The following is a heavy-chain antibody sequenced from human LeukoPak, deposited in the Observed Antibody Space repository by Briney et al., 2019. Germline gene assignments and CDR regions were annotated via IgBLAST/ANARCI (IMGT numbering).Heavy chain of an antibody. J-gene: IGHJ5*02. CDR1: GYTFTGYY. Sequence: VASVKVSCKASGYTFTGYYMHWVRQAPGQGLEWMGWINPNSGGTNYAQKFQGRVTMTRDTSISTAYMELSRLRSDVTAVYYCVGSTSHPPWFDPWGQGTLVTVSS. V-gene: IGHV1-2*02. D-gene: IGHD2-2*01. CDR3: VGSTSHPPWFDP. CDR2: INPNSGGT.